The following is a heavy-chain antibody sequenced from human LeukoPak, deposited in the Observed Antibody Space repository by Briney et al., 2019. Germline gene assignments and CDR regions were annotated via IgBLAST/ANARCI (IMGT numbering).Heavy chain of an antibody. CDR1: GYTFTSYG. CDR2: ISAYNGNT. J-gene: IGHJ4*02. V-gene: IGHV1-18*01. CDR3: AREYSLGELSLYNY. D-gene: IGHD3-16*02. Sequence: ASVKVSCKASGYTFTSYGISWVRQAPGQGLEWMGWISAYNGNTNYAQKLQGRVTMTTDTSTSTAYMELRSLRSDDTAVYYCAREYSLGELSLYNYWGQGTLVTVSS.